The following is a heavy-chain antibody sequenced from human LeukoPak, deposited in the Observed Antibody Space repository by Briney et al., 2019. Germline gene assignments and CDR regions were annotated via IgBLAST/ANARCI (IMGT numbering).Heavy chain of an antibody. CDR2: MKGDGSEK. D-gene: IGHD6-13*01. CDR1: GFTFSSYW. J-gene: IGHJ4*02. Sequence: GGSLRLSCAASGFTFSSYWMSWVRQAPGKGLEWVANMKGDGSEKYYVDSVKGRFTISRDNAKNSLYLQMNSLRAEDTAVYYCARTRTSIAEAGWDSWGQGTLVTVSS. V-gene: IGHV3-7*01. CDR3: ARTRTSIAEAGWDS.